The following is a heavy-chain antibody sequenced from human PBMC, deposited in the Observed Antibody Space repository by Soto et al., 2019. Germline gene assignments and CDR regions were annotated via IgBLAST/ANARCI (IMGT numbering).Heavy chain of an antibody. CDR3: SRSCYSCGGYYYMDV. CDR1: GFTFSSYA. Sequence: PWGSLRLSCAASGFTFSSYAMSWVRQAPGKGLEWVSAISGSGGSTYYADSVKGRFTISRDNSKNTLYLQMNSLRAEDTAVYYCSRSCYSCGGYYYMDVWGKGTTVTVSS. V-gene: IGHV3-23*01. D-gene: IGHD2-15*01. J-gene: IGHJ6*03. CDR2: ISGSGGST.